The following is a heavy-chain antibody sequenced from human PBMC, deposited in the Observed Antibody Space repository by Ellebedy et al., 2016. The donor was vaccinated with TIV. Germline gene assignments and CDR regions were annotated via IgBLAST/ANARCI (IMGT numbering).Heavy chain of an antibody. CDR3: ARSPADYDGFDI. CDR2: LTGSGPV. J-gene: IGHJ3*02. CDR1: GFTFSNYW. D-gene: IGHD4-11*01. Sequence: GESLKISXTASGFTFSNYWMHWVRQVPGKGLEWVSTLTGSGPVYYSDSVKGRFTISRDNSKNTLFLQMNRVKADDTAVYYCARSPADYDGFDIWGQGTVVTVSS. V-gene: IGHV3-69-1*01.